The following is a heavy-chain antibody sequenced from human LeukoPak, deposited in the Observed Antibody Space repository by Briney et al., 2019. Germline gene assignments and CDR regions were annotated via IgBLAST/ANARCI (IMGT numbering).Heavy chain of an antibody. CDR2: IFHSEST. V-gene: IGHV4-38-2*02. J-gene: IGHJ4*02. CDR1: GYSISRDYS. CDR3: ARVPTVTFFDY. Sequence: SETLSLTCTVSGYSISRDYSWAWIRRPPGKGLEWIGSIFHSESTYYNPSLKSRVTISVDTSKNQFSLKLSSVTAADTAVYYCARVPTVTFFDYWGQGTLVTVSS. D-gene: IGHD4-17*01.